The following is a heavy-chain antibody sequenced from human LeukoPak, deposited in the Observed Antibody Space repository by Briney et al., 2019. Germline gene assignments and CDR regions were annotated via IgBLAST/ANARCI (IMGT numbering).Heavy chain of an antibody. Sequence: GGSLRLSCAASGFTFDDYAMHWVRQAPGKGLEWVSGISWNSGSIGYADSVKGRFTISRDNAKNSLYLQMNSLRAEDTAVYYCAKLVTRFTGVHEYFQHWGQGTLVTVSS. CDR2: ISWNSGSI. CDR1: GFTFDDYA. V-gene: IGHV3-9*01. D-gene: IGHD2-21*02. CDR3: AKLVTRFTGVHEYFQH. J-gene: IGHJ1*01.